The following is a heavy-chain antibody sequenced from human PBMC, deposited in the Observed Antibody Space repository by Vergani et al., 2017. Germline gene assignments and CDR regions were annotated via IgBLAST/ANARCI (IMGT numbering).Heavy chain of an antibody. CDR1: GGSFSGYY. CDR3: ASGRRHRGSSSWSEHYYYYYGMDV. CDR2: INHSGST. V-gene: IGHV4-34*01. D-gene: IGHD6-13*01. Sequence: QVQLQQWGAGLLKPSETLSLTCAVYGGSFSGYYWSWIRQPPGKGLEWIGEINHSGSTNHNPSLKSRVTISVDTSKNQFSLELSSVTAADTAVYYCASGRRHRGSSSWSEHYYYYYGMDVWGQGTTVTVSS. J-gene: IGHJ6*02.